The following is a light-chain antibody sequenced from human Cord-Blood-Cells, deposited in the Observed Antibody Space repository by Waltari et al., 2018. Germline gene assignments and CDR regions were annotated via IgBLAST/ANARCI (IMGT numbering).Light chain of an antibody. CDR1: QSVSSN. CDR3: QQYNNWPPLT. CDR2: GAS. V-gene: IGKV3-15*01. J-gene: IGKJ4*01. Sequence: EIVMTHPPPTLSGSPGETATLSCRASQSVSSNLAWYQQKPGQAPRLLIYGASTRATGIPARFSGSGSGTEFTLTISSLQSEDFAVYYCQQYNNWPPLTFGGGTKVEIK.